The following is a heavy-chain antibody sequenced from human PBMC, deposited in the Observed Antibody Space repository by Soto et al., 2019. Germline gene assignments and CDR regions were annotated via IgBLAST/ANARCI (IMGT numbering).Heavy chain of an antibody. CDR1: GFTFGTTD. V-gene: IGHV3-23*01. CDR3: VKNSGWFNT. J-gene: IGHJ5*02. CDR2: IDGSGGIT. D-gene: IGHD3-10*01. Sequence: GSLRLSCAASGFTFGTTDMSWVRQAPEEWLEWVSTIDGSGGITYYADSVKGRFTISRDNSRNKVYLQMNSLRGDDTALYYCVKNSGWFNTWGQGALVTVSS.